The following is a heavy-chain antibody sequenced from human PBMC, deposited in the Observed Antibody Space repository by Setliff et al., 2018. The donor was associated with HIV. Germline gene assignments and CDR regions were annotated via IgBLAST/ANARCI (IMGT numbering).Heavy chain of an antibody. CDR2: ITSSSSTI. CDR3: ARDAYYDFWSGYSVNWFDP. CDR1: GFTFSGYS. V-gene: IGHV3-48*01. Sequence: GGSLRLSCAASGFTFSGYSMNWVRQAPGKGLEWVSYITSSSSTIYYADSLKGRFTISRDNAKNSLYLQMNSLRAQDTAVYYCARDAYYDFWSGYSVNWFDPWGQGTLVTVSS. J-gene: IGHJ5*02. D-gene: IGHD3-3*01.